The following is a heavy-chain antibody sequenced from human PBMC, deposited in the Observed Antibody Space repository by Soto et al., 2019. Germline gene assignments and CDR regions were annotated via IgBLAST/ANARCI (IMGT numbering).Heavy chain of an antibody. V-gene: IGHV1-46*01. CDR2: INSNSGTT. D-gene: IGHD3-16*01. CDR3: ASPDYDSGAPLFYYALDV. J-gene: IGHJ6*02. Sequence: QVQVVQSGAEVKKPGASVTISCRTSGKFLTGYYIHWARQAPGQGLEWMGLINSNSGTTTYAQKFKDRISMTSASSTRTVYLQMRSLRSDDTAVYYCASPDYDSGAPLFYYALDVWGQGTPVTVSS. CDR1: GKFLTGYY.